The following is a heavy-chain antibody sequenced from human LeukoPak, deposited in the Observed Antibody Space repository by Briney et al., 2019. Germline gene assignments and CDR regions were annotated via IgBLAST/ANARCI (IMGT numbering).Heavy chain of an antibody. J-gene: IGHJ3*02. CDR1: GGSISNSNW. V-gene: IGHV4-4*01. CDR3: AKSNGYGLIDI. CDR2: IYHSGLT. D-gene: IGHD3-10*01. Sequence: SGTLSLTCAVSGGSISNSNWLSWVRQPPGKGLEWIGEIYHSGLTNYNPSLKSRVTISVDTSRNQFSLKLNSVTAADTAVYCCAKSNGYGLIDIWGQGTMVTVSS.